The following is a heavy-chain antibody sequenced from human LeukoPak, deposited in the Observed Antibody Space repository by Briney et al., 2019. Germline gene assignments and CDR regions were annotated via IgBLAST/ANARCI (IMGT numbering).Heavy chain of an antibody. CDR3: AKDSNYGGNSPLDY. Sequence: GGSLRLSCAASGFTFDDYAMHWVRQAPGKGLEWVSGISWNSGNIGYADSVKGRFTISRDNAKNSLYLQKNSLRAEDTALYYCAKDSNYGGNSPLDYWGQGTLVTVSS. D-gene: IGHD4-23*01. V-gene: IGHV3-9*01. CDR2: ISWNSGNI. J-gene: IGHJ4*02. CDR1: GFTFDDYA.